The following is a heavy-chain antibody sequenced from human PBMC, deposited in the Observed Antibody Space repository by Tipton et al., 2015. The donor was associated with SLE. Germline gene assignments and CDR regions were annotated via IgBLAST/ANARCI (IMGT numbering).Heavy chain of an antibody. V-gene: IGHV4-39*07. CDR2: SHYGVRYTENS. D-gene: IGHD6-19*01. J-gene: IGHJ4*02. CDR1: GGSISSSDYS. Sequence: TLSLTCTVSGGSISSSDYSWGWIRHPPRQGLEWLATSHYGVRYTENSFYNTSLKGRVTISLDTSRNQFSLKLTSVTAADTAVYYCARVGYSSGSYYFDYWGQGTLVPVSS. CDR3: ARVGYSSGSYYFDY.